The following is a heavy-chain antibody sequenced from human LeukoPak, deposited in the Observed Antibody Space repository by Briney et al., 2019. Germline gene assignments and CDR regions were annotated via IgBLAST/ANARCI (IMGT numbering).Heavy chain of an antibody. J-gene: IGHJ5*02. CDR2: IYISGST. D-gene: IGHD3-3*01. CDR1: GGSISSYY. V-gene: IGHV4-4*07. CDR3: ARVAYDFWSGPTYNWFDP. Sequence: PSETLSLTCTVSGGSISSYYWSWIRQPAGKGLEWVGRIYISGSTNYNPSLKSRVTMSLDRFKNQFSLKLSSVTAADTAVYYCARVAYDFWSGPTYNWFDPWGQGTLVTVSS.